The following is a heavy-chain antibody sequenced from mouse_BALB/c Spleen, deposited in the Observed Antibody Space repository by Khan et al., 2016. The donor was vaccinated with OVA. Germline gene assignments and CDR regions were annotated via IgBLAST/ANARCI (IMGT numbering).Heavy chain of an antibody. CDR3: ARVYGGEFDY. D-gene: IGHD2-10*02. CDR2: ISYSGNT. Sequence: EVQLQESGPGLVKPSQSLSLTCTVTGYSITSDYAWNWIRQPPGNQLEWMGFISYSGNTKYNPSLKSRISVTRDTSKNQFFLQLNSLTTEDTATYYCARVYGGEFDYWGQGTTLTVSS. CDR1: GYSITSDYA. J-gene: IGHJ2*01. V-gene: IGHV3-2*02.